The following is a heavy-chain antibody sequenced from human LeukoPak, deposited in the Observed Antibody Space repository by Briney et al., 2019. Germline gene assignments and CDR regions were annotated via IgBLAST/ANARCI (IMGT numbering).Heavy chain of an antibody. CDR2: INSGGTT. J-gene: IGHJ4*02. CDR3: AKGLRVPGY. CDR1: GFTFSSYV. D-gene: IGHD3-10*01. Sequence: GGSLRLSCAASGFTFSSYVICWVRQAPGKGLEWVSSINSGGTTYYADSVKGRFTISRDNSKNTVYVQMNSLRAEDTAVYYCAKGLRVPGYWGQGTLVTVSS. V-gene: IGHV3-23*01.